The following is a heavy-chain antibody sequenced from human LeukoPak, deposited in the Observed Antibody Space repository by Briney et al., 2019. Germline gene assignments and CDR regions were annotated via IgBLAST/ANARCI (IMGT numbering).Heavy chain of an antibody. V-gene: IGHV3-23*01. CDR2: ISGSGGST. D-gene: IGHD3-16*02. Sequence: GGSLRLSCAASGFTFSSYAMSWVRQAPGKGLEWVSAISGSGGSTYYADSVKGRFTISRDNSKNTLYLQMNSLRAEDTAVYYCARILYDYVWGSYRYGLDYWGQGTRVTVSS. CDR3: ARILYDYVWGSYRYGLDY. J-gene: IGHJ4*02. CDR1: GFTFSSYA.